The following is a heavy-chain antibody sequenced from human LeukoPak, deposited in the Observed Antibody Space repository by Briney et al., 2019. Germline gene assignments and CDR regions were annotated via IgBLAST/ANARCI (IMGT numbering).Heavy chain of an antibody. D-gene: IGHD2-21*02. Sequence: SVRVSYKTSGRTFNIYAISWVRQAPGQGLEWMEGISTILGTANYAQKFQGRVTITADESTSTAYMELSSLRSEDTAVYYCARVVTATFDYWGQGTLVTVSS. V-gene: IGHV1-69*13. CDR1: GRTFNIYA. CDR2: ISTILGTA. J-gene: IGHJ4*02. CDR3: ARVVTATFDY.